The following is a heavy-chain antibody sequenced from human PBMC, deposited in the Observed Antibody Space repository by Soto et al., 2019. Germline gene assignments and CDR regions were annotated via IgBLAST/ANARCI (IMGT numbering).Heavy chain of an antibody. CDR1: GFTFSSYG. V-gene: IGHV3-30*03. J-gene: IGHJ4*02. Sequence: GGSLRLSCAASGFTFSSYGMHWVRQAPGKGLEWVAVISYDGSNKYYADSVKGRFTISRDNSKNTLYLQMNSLRAEDTAVYYCAREDILGVRSFDYWGQGTLVTVPS. D-gene: IGHD3-9*01. CDR3: AREDILGVRSFDY. CDR2: ISYDGSNK.